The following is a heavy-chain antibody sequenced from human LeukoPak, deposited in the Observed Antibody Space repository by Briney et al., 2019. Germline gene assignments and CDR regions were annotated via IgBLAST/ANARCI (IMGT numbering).Heavy chain of an antibody. CDR3: ARDPAKDY. CDR2: ISAYNGNT. D-gene: IGHD2-2*01. J-gene: IGHJ4*02. Sequence: ASVKVSCKASGYTFTGYYMHWVRQAPGQGLEWMGWISAYNGNTNYAQKLQGRVTMTTDTSTSTAYMELRSLRSDDTAVYYCARDPAKDYWGQGTLVTVSS. CDR1: GYTFTGYY. V-gene: IGHV1-18*04.